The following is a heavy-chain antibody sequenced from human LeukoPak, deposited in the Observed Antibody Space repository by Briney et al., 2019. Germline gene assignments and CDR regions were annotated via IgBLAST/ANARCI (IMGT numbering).Heavy chain of an antibody. CDR2: INHSGST. J-gene: IGHJ5*02. CDR3: ARVRLVVRGVIPPTNWFDP. CDR1: DGSFSGYY. Sequence: SETLSLTCAVYDGSFSGYYWSWIRQPPGKGLEWIGEINHSGSTNYNPSLKSRVTISVDTSKNQFSLKLSSVTAADTAVYYCARVRLVVRGVIPPTNWFDPWGQGTLVTVSS. D-gene: IGHD3-10*01. V-gene: IGHV4-34*01.